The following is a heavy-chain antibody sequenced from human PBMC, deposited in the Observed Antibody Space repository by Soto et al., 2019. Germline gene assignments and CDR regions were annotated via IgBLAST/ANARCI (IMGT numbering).Heavy chain of an antibody. CDR2: IDPSDSYT. CDR3: ARLAMAARRGYDGMDV. V-gene: IGHV5-10-1*01. Sequence: EVQLVQSGAEVKKPGESLRISCKGSGYSFTSYWISWVRQMTGKGLEWMGRIDPSDSYTNYSPSFQGHVTISADKSITTAYRQWSSLKASDTAMYYCARLAMAARRGYDGMDVWGQGTTVTVSS. J-gene: IGHJ6*02. D-gene: IGHD6-19*01. CDR1: GYSFTSYW.